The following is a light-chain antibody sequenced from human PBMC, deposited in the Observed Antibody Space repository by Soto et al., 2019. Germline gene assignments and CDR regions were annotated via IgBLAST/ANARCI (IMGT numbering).Light chain of an antibody. V-gene: IGKV1-33*01. CDR1: QHISKN. CDR2: DAS. CDR3: QQYDNLPGYT. Sequence: DIQMTQSPSSLSASVGDRVTITCQASQHISKNLNWYQQKPGKAPKLLIYDASNLETGVPSRFSGSGSGTDFTFTISSLQPEDIATYYCQQYDNLPGYTFGHGTKLEIK. J-gene: IGKJ2*01.